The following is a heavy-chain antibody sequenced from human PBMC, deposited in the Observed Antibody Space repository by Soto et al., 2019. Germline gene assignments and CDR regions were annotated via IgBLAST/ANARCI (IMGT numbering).Heavy chain of an antibody. CDR2: MYYNGNI. CDR3: ASGGNWFDP. V-gene: IGHV4-59*01. J-gene: IGHJ5*02. Sequence: SETLSLTCNVSGGSISNYYWTWVRQSPEKGLEWIGYMYYNGNINYNPSLKSRVTISIDTSRNQFSLTLKSVTAADTAVYYCASGGNWFDPWGQGVLVTVSS. CDR1: GGSISNYY. D-gene: IGHD3-16*01.